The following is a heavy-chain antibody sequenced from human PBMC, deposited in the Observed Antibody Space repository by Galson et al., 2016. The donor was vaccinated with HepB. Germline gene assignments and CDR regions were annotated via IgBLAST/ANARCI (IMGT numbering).Heavy chain of an antibody. Sequence: ETLSLTCTVSGASLRDHYWSWIRQPAGEGLEWIGRVYTAGNTHVNPSLRSRVTLSADTSKNQLSLSLKSVTAADTAVYYCAIGGGGGVRYFDPWVQGAQVTVSS. CDR2: VYTAGNT. V-gene: IGHV4-4*07. J-gene: IGHJ4*02. CDR1: GASLRDHY. D-gene: IGHD3-16*01. CDR3: AIGGGGGVRYFDP.